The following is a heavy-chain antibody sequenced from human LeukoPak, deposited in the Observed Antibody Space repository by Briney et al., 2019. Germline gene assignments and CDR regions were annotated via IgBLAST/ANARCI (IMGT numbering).Heavy chain of an antibody. J-gene: IGHJ4*02. D-gene: IGHD2-2*01. V-gene: IGHV3-23*01. Sequence: PGGSLRLSCAATGFTFSSYPLSWVRQAPGKGLEWVSAITGSGGDTYHAESVKGRFTISRDNSKNTLYLQMNSLRAEDTAVYYCAKGSATSRPYYFDYWGQGTLVTVSS. CDR2: ITGSGGDT. CDR1: GFTFSSYP. CDR3: AKGSATSRPYYFDY.